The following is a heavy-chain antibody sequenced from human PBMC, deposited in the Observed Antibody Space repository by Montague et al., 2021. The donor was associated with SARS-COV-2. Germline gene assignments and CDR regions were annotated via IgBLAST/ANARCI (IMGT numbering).Heavy chain of an antibody. Sequence: SETLSLTCSVSGFSISSSFYWAWIRQSPGKGPEWIGTVYHSGYTHYNPXXKCRVTVSIDTSKNQFSLTVTSVTAADTAVYFCARRGYTGSDYFDYWGQGTLVTVSS. V-gene: IGHV4-38-2*01. CDR2: VYHSGYT. J-gene: IGHJ4*02. CDR3: ARRGYTGSDYFDY. D-gene: IGHD5-12*01. CDR1: GFSISSSFY.